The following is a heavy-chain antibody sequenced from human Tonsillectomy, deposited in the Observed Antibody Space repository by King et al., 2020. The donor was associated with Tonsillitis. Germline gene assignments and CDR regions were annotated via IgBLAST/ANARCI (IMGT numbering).Heavy chain of an antibody. J-gene: IGHJ3*02. CDR1: GGTFSSYA. CDR3: ARERGILRYCSGGSCFDAFDI. Sequence: QLVQSGAEVKKPGSSVKVSCKASGGTFSSYAISWVRQAPGQGLEWMGGIIPIFGTANYAQKFQGRVTITADESTSTAYMELRSLRSEDTAVYYCARERGILRYCSGGSCFDAFDIWGQGTMVTVSS. CDR2: IIPIFGTA. V-gene: IGHV1-69*01. D-gene: IGHD2-15*01.